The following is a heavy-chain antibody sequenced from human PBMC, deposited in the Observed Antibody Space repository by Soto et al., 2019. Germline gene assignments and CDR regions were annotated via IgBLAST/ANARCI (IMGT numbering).Heavy chain of an antibody. Sequence: SQTLSLTCAISGDSVSSNSAAWNWIRQSPSRGLEWLGRTYYRSKWYNDYAVSVNSRITINPDTSKNQFSLQMNSVTPEDTAVYYCARAPGYDHYHYYGMNVWGQGTTVTVSS. CDR1: GDSVSSNSAA. V-gene: IGHV6-1*01. D-gene: IGHD3-3*01. J-gene: IGHJ6*02. CDR3: ARAPGYDHYHYYGMNV. CDR2: TYYRSKWYN.